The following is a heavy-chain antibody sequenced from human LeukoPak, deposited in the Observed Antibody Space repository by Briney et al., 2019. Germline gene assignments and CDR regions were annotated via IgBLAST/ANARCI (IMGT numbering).Heavy chain of an antibody. CDR1: GFIFSTYW. CDR2: IKQDGSEK. J-gene: IGHJ4*02. V-gene: IGHV3-7*01. D-gene: IGHD4-23*01. CDR3: ARPKMAVVTPLDY. Sequence: GGSLRLSCAASGFIFSTYWMSWVRQAPGKGLEWVANIKQDGSEKYYVDSVKGRFTISRDNSKSTVYLQMNSLRDEDTAVYYCARPKMAVVTPLDYWGQGTLVTVSS.